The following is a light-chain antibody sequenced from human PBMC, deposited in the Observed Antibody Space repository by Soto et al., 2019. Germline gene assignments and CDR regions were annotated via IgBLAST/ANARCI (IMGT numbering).Light chain of an antibody. CDR1: SSNIGAGYG. Sequence: QSVLTQPPLVSGAPGQRVTISCTGSSSNIGAGYGVHWYQRLPGAAPKLLIYGNKNRPSGVPDRFSGSKSGTSASLVITDLQTEDEADYYCQSYDTRLSGPVVFGGGTKVTVL. V-gene: IGLV1-40*01. CDR3: QSYDTRLSGPVV. CDR2: GNK. J-gene: IGLJ2*01.